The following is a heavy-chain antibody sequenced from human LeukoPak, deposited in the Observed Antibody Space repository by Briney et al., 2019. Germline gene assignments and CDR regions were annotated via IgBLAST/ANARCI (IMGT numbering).Heavy chain of an antibody. CDR2: ISAYNGST. D-gene: IGHD2-2*02. Sequence: GASVKVSCKASGYTFTSYGISWVRQAPGQGLEWMGWISAYNGSTNYAQKLQGRVTMTTDTSTSTAYMELRSLRSDDTAVYYCARPINYCSSTSCYTSAFDIWGQGTMVTVSS. CDR3: ARPINYCSSTSCYTSAFDI. V-gene: IGHV1-18*01. J-gene: IGHJ3*02. CDR1: GYTFTSYG.